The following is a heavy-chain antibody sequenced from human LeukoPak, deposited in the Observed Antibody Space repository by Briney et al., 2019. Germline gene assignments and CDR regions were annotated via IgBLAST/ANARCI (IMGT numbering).Heavy chain of an antibody. CDR3: AGYHNWFLNDH. J-gene: IGHJ4*02. Sequence: SETLSLTCAAYGGSFSDYYWSWFRQPPGKGLEWIGEIYPSGATFYNPSLKSRVTVSKDTSKSQFSLNLRFVTAADTALYYCAGYHNWFLNDHWGQGTLVTVSS. CDR2: IYPSGAT. V-gene: IGHV4-34*01. D-gene: IGHD1-1*01. CDR1: GGSFSDYY.